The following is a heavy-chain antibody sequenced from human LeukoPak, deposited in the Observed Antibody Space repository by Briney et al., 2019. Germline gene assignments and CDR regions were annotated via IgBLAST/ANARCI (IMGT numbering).Heavy chain of an antibody. Sequence: GGSLRLSCAASGFTFSSYGMHWVRQAPGKGLEWVAFIRYDGSNKYYADSVKGRFTISRDNSKNTLYLQMNSLRAEDTAVYYCAGMVITSLDYWGQGTLVTVSS. D-gene: IGHD3-22*01. CDR3: AGMVITSLDY. V-gene: IGHV3-30*02. J-gene: IGHJ4*02. CDR1: GFTFSSYG. CDR2: IRYDGSNK.